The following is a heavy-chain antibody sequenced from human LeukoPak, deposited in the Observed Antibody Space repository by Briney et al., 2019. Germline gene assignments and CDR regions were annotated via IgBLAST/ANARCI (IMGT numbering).Heavy chain of an antibody. CDR3: ARDGGSSADFDY. Sequence: ASVKVSCKDSGYTFTDYYMHWVRQAPGQGLEWMGRINPDSGGTNYAQKFQGRVTMTRDTSISTAYMELSRLRSDDTAVYYCARDGGSSADFDYWGQGTLVTVSS. D-gene: IGHD1-26*01. CDR1: GYTFTDYY. CDR2: INPDSGGT. V-gene: IGHV1-2*06. J-gene: IGHJ4*02.